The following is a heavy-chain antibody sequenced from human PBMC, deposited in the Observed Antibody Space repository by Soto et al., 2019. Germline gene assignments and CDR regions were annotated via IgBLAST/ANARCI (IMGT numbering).Heavy chain of an antibody. J-gene: IGHJ6*02. Sequence: GASVKVSCNASGGTFSSYAISWVRQAPGQGLEWMGGIIPIFGTANYAQKFQGRVTITADESTSTAYMELSSLRSEDTAVYYCARGRIVVVPAELAESHYYYYGMDVWGQGTTVTVSS. D-gene: IGHD2-2*01. CDR2: IIPIFGTA. CDR3: ARGRIVVVPAELAESHYYYYGMDV. CDR1: GGTFSSYA. V-gene: IGHV1-69*13.